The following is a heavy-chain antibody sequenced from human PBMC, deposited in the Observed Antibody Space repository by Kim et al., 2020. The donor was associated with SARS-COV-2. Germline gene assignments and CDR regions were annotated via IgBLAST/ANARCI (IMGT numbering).Heavy chain of an antibody. CDR1: GFTFSDYY. D-gene: IGHD3-10*01. V-gene: IGHV3-11*05. J-gene: IGHJ4*02. Sequence: GGSLRLSCAASGFTFSDYYMSWIRQAPGKGLEWVSYISSSSSYTNYADSVKGRFTISRDNAKNSLYLQMNSLRAEDTAVYYCAREDEVRGVIILDYWGQGTLVTVSS. CDR2: ISSSSSYT. CDR3: AREDEVRGVIILDY.